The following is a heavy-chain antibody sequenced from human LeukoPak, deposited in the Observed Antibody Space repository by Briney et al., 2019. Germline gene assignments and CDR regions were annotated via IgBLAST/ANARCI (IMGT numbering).Heavy chain of an antibody. CDR3: AKYSHDSSGSYDY. D-gene: IGHD3-22*01. V-gene: IGHV3-23*01. CDR1: GFTFSSYG. Sequence: GGSLRLSCAASGFTFSSYGMSWVRQAPGKGLEWVSAISGSGGSTYYADSVKGRFTISRDNSKNTLYLQMNSLRAEDTAVYYWAKYSHDSSGSYDYWGQGTLVTVSS. CDR2: ISGSGGST. J-gene: IGHJ4*02.